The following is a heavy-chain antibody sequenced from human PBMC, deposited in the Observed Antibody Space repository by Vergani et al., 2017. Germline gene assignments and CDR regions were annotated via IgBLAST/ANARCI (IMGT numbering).Heavy chain of an antibody. V-gene: IGHV4-59*01. CDR2: IYYSGST. CDR1: GGSISSYY. Sequence: QVQLQESGPGLVKPSETLSLTCTVSGGSISSYYWSWIRQPPGKGLEWIGYIYYSGSTNYNPSLKSRVTISVDTSKNQFSLKLSSVTAADTAVYYCARGQYYDFWSGYYSGDNYYCMDVWGQGTTVTVSS. D-gene: IGHD3-3*01. CDR3: ARGQYYDFWSGYYSGDNYYCMDV. J-gene: IGHJ6*02.